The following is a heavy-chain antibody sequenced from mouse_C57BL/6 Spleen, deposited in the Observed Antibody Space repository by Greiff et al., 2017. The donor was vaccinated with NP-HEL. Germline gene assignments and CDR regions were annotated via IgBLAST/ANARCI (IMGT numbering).Heavy chain of an antibody. Sequence: EVMLVESGGDLVKPGGSLKLSCAASGFTFSSYGMSWVRQTPDTRLEWVATISSGGSYTYYADCVKGRFTISRDNAKNTLYLQMSSLKSEDTTMYYCAIQNITTVNCFGYWDQGTTLTVSS. V-gene: IGHV5-6*01. CDR2: ISSGGSYT. D-gene: IGHD1-1*01. CDR3: AIQNITTVNCFGY. J-gene: IGHJ2*01. CDR1: GFTFSSYG.